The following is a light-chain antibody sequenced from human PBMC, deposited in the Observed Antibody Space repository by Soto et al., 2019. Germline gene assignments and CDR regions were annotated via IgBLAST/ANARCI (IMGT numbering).Light chain of an antibody. CDR1: QGISNY. V-gene: IGKV1-27*01. CDR2: AAS. Sequence: DVQMTQAPSSLSASVGDRVTITCRASQGISNYLAWYQQKPWKVPNLLIDAASIFQSGVTHRFSGNGSWTDFTLTISSLQPEDVATYYCQKYNNAPRTFGGGTKVESK. CDR3: QKYNNAPRT. J-gene: IGKJ4*01.